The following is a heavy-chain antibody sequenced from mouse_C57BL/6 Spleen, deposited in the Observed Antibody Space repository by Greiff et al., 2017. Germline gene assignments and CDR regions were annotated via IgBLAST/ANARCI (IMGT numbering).Heavy chain of an antibody. J-gene: IGHJ2*01. Sequence: VQLQQPGAELVKPGASVKLSCKASGYTFTSYWMQWVKQRPGQGLEWIGEIDPSDSYTNYNQKFKGKATLTVDTSSSTAYMQLSSLTSEDSAVYYCARSITPGYFDYWGQGTTLTVSS. CDR3: ARSITPGYFDY. V-gene: IGHV1-50*01. CDR1: GYTFTSYW. CDR2: IDPSDSYT. D-gene: IGHD1-1*01.